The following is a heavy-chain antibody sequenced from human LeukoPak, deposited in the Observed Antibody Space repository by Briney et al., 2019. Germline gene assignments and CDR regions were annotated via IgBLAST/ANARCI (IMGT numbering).Heavy chain of an antibody. CDR2: IKQDGSEK. J-gene: IGHJ3*02. D-gene: IGHD4-17*01. CDR3: AREIDYGDYPGFDI. Sequence: GGSLRLSCAGSGFTFFSYWMRWVRQAPGKGLEWVANIKQDGSEKYYVDSVKGRFTISRDNAKNSLYLQMNSLRAEDTAVYYCAREIDYGDYPGFDIWGQGTMVTVSS. CDR1: GFTFFSYW. V-gene: IGHV3-7*01.